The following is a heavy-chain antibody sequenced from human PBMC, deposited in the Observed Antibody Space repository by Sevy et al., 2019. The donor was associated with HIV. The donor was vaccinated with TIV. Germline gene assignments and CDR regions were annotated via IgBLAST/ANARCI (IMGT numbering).Heavy chain of an antibody. D-gene: IGHD3-10*01. CDR1: GFTFSNYW. CDR3: ARQYYYGSGRIFYYGMDV. CDR2: IDSDDGST. J-gene: IGHJ6*02. Sequence: GSLRLSCAASGFTFSNYWMHWVRQDPGKGLVWVSRIDSDDGSTDYADSVKGRFTISRDNAKSTLFLQMNSLRAEDTAVYYCARQYYYGSGRIFYYGMDVWGQGTTVTVSS. V-gene: IGHV3-74*01.